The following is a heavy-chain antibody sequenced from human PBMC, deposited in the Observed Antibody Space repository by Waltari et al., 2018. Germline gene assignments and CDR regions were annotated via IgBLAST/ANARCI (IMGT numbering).Heavy chain of an antibody. V-gene: IGHV3-7*01. CDR2: IKQDGSEK. J-gene: IGHJ3*02. Sequence: VQLVESGGGLVHPGGYRSLSCAASGFPFGSDWIGWVRQSPGKGLEWVANIKQDGSEKYYVDSVKGRFTISRDNAKNSLYLQMNSLRAEDTAVYYCARDVGYYSSSSLNAFDIWGQGTMVTVSS. D-gene: IGHD6-6*01. CDR1: GFPFGSDW. CDR3: ARDVGYYSSSSLNAFDI.